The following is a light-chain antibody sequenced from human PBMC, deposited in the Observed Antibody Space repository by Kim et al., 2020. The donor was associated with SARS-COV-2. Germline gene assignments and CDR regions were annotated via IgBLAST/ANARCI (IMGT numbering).Light chain of an antibody. CDR2: SNN. Sequence: QSVLTQPPSASGTPGQRVTISCSGSSSNIGSNTVNWYQQLPGTAPKLLIYSNNQQPSGVPDRFSGSKSGTSASLAISGLQSEDEADYYCAAWDDSLNGQVFGGGTQLTVL. CDR3: AAWDDSLNGQV. J-gene: IGLJ3*02. V-gene: IGLV1-44*01. CDR1: SSNIGSNT.